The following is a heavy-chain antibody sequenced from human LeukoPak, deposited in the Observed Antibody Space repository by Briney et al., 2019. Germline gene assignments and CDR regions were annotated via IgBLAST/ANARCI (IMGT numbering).Heavy chain of an antibody. D-gene: IGHD3-10*01. CDR3: ARGVTMVRGVIFPYYYYYYMDV. Sequence: ASVKVSCRASGYTFTSYDINWVRQATGQGLEWMGWMNPNSGNTGYAQKSQGRVTITRNTSISTAYMELSSLRSEDTAVYYCARGVTMVRGVIFPYYYYYYMDVWGKGTTVTVSS. CDR1: GYTFTSYD. J-gene: IGHJ6*03. CDR2: MNPNSGNT. V-gene: IGHV1-8*03.